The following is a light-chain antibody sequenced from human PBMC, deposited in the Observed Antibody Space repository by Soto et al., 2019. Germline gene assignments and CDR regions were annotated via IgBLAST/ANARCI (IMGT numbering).Light chain of an antibody. J-gene: IGLJ3*02. CDR2: GNS. Sequence: QSVLTQPPSVSGAPGQRVTISCTGSSSNIGAGFDVHWYQQIPGTAHKLLIYGNSNRPSGVPDRFSGSKSGASASLAITGLQAEDEADYYCQSYDSSLSGSWVFGGGTKLTVL. CDR3: QSYDSSLSGSWV. CDR1: SSNIGAGFD. V-gene: IGLV1-40*01.